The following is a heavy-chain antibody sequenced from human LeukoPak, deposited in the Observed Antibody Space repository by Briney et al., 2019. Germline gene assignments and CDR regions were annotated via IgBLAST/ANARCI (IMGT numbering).Heavy chain of an antibody. V-gene: IGHV4-28*01. D-gene: IGHD6-13*01. Sequence: PSETLSLTCAVSGYSISSSNCWGWIRQPPGKGLEWSGDSYYSGGTYYNPSLNSRVTMSVDTSKNQFSLKLSSVTAADTAVYYCATQTHAAAGSGHWFDPWGQGTLVTVSS. CDR3: ATQTHAAAGSGHWFDP. CDR2: SYYSGGT. CDR1: GYSISSSNC. J-gene: IGHJ5*02.